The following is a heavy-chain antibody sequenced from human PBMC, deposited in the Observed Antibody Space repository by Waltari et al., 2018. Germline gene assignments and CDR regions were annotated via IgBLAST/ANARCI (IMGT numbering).Heavy chain of an antibody. CDR3: ARVSRPHYDNSGAYYEY. CDR2: MSFDGNNK. Sequence: QVQLVESGGGVVQPGRSLRLSCAASGFDFGSSAMHWVRQAPGKGLEWVAVMSFDGNNKYFGDSVRGRFSISRDNSKNTLFLDLNSLRVEDTAVYYCARVSRPHYDNSGAYYEYWGQGTLVTVSS. D-gene: IGHD3-22*01. CDR1: GFDFGSSA. V-gene: IGHV3-30-3*01. J-gene: IGHJ1*01.